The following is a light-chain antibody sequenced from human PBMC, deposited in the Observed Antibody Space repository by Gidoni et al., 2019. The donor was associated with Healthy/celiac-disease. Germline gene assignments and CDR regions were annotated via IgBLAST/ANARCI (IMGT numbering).Light chain of an antibody. CDR1: QTISSY. Sequence: DIQMTQSPSSLSASVGDRVTITCRASQTISSYLNWYQQKPGKAPKVLIYAASSLQSGVPSRFSGSGSGTDFTLTISSLQPEDFATYYCQQTYSTPLTFGGGTQVEI. V-gene: IGKV1-39*01. J-gene: IGKJ4*01. CDR3: QQTYSTPLT. CDR2: AAS.